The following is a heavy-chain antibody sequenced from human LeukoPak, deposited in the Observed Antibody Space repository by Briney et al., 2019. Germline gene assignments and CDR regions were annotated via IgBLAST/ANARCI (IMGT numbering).Heavy chain of an antibody. Sequence: GGSLRLSCAASGFTFSDYYMSWIRQAPGKGLGWVSYISSSGSTIYYADSVKGRFTISRDNAKNSLYLQMNSLRAEDTAVYYCASAPDSGSYYVYFDYWGQGTLVTVSS. D-gene: IGHD1-26*01. CDR2: ISSSGSTI. V-gene: IGHV3-11*04. CDR1: GFTFSDYY. CDR3: ASAPDSGSYYVYFDY. J-gene: IGHJ4*02.